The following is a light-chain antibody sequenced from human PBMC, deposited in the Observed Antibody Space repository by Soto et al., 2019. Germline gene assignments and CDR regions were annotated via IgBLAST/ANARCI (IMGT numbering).Light chain of an antibody. CDR3: QQYDNYPLT. CDR1: QSINNW. V-gene: IGKV1-5*01. Sequence: GDRVTITCRASQSINNWLAWYQQKPGKAPKFLIYDASILESGVPSRFSGSASGTEFTLTITTLQPDDFATYYCQQYDNYPLTFGGGTKVDIK. J-gene: IGKJ4*01. CDR2: DAS.